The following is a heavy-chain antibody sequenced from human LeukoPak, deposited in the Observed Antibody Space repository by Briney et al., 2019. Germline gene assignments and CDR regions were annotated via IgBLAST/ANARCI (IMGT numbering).Heavy chain of an antibody. J-gene: IGHJ4*02. CDR3: ARQGPEGDDFWSGYFY. CDR2: IYPGDSDT. V-gene: IGHV5-51*01. Sequence: GESLKISCKGSGYRFTSYWIGWVRQLPGKGLEWMGIIYPGDSDTRYSPSFQGQVTISADKSISTAYLQWSSLKASDTAMYYCARQGPEGDDFWSGYFYWGQGTLVTVSS. D-gene: IGHD3-3*01. CDR1: GYRFTSYW.